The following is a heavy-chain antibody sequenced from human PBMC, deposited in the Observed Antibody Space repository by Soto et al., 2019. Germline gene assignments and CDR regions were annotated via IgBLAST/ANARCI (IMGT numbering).Heavy chain of an antibody. D-gene: IGHD4-17*01. CDR1: GFTFSNAW. J-gene: IGHJ4*02. V-gene: IGHV3-15*01. Sequence: ESGGGLVKPGGSLRLSCAASGFTFSNAWMSWVRQAPGKGLEWVGRIKSKTDGGTTDYAAPVKGRFTISRDDSKNTLYLQMNSLKTEDTAVYYCTTERWPMGPFDYWGQGTLVTVSS. CDR3: TTERWPMGPFDY. CDR2: IKSKTDGGTT.